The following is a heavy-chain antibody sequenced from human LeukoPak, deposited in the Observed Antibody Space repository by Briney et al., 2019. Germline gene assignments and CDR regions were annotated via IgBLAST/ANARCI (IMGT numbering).Heavy chain of an antibody. D-gene: IGHD3-22*01. CDR2: ISHDGSNK. Sequence: GSLRLSCAVSGFTFSSYAMHLVCQAPGKALELLTVISHDGSNKYYADSVKGRFTISRDNSKNTLYLQMNSLRAEDTVVYYCARPYYYDSSGYYYEYFQHWGQGTLVTVSS. V-gene: IGHV3-30-3*01. CDR1: GFTFSSYA. CDR3: ARPYYYDSSGYYYEYFQH. J-gene: IGHJ1*01.